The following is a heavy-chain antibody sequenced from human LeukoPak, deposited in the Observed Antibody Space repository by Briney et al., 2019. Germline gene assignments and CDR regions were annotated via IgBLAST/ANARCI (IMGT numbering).Heavy chain of an antibody. CDR2: THYTGRS. D-gene: IGHD6-19*01. J-gene: IGHJ3*01. CDR3: SGSLSGWDAFDF. CDR1: GASVHSFY. Sequence: PSETLSLTCPVSGASVHSFYWSWIRQPPGKGLEWIGYTHYTGRSKYNPSLKSRVTMSVDTSKNEFSLKLTSVTPADTAVYFCSGSLSGWDAFDFWGLGTMLTVSS. V-gene: IGHV4-59*02.